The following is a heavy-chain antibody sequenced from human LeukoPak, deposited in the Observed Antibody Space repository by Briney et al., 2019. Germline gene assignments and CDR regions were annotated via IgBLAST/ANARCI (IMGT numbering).Heavy chain of an antibody. D-gene: IGHD3-10*01. V-gene: IGHV4-38-2*02. Sequence: SETLSLTCTVSGYSISSGYYWGWIRQPPGKGLEWIGSIYHSGSTYYNPSLKSRVTISVDTSKNQFSLKLSSVTAADTAVYYCARDRRYGSGSYYDYWGQGTLVTVSS. CDR1: GYSISSGYY. CDR2: IYHSGST. CDR3: ARDRRYGSGSYYDY. J-gene: IGHJ4*02.